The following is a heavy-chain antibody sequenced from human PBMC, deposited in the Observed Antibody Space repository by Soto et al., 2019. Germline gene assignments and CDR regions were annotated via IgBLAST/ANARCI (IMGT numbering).Heavy chain of an antibody. CDR1: GGSISSSSYY. V-gene: IGHV4-39*01. D-gene: IGHD2-21*02. Sequence: SETLSLTCTVSGGSISSSSYYWGWIRQPPGKGLEWIGSIYYSGSTYYNPSLKSRVTISVDTSKNQFSLKLSSVTAADTAVYYCARRTYCGGDCYSFTDYWGQGTLVTVSS. CDR3: ARRTYCGGDCYSFTDY. J-gene: IGHJ4*02. CDR2: IYYSGST.